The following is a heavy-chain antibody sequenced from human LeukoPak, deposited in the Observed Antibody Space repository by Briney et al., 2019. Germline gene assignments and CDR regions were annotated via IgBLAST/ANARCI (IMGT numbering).Heavy chain of an antibody. CDR3: ARHRWDGTFNFDY. Sequence: SETLSLTCTVSGGSISSSSDFWGWLRQPPGKGLEWLGSIYYSGRTYNNPSLKSRVTISVDTSKNQFSLKLSSVTAADTAVYYCARHRWDGTFNFDYWGQGTLVPVSS. CDR1: GGSISSSSDF. D-gene: IGHD1-1*01. J-gene: IGHJ4*02. V-gene: IGHV4-39*01. CDR2: IYYSGRT.